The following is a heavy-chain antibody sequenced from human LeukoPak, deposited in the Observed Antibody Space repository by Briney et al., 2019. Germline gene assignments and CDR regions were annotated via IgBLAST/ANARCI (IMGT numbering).Heavy chain of an antibody. V-gene: IGHV4-34*01. CDR2: INHSGST. J-gene: IGHJ4*02. CDR3: ARASGIAVAGIDY. CDR1: GGSFSGYF. D-gene: IGHD6-19*01. Sequence: SETLSLTCAVYGGSFSGYFWSWIRQPPGKGLEWIGEINHSGSTNYNPSLKNRVTISVDTSKNQFSLKLSSVTAADTAVYYCARASGIAVAGIDYWGQGTLVTVSS.